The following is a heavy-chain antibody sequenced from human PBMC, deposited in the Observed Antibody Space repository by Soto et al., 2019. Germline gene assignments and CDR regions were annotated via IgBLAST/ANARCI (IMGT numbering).Heavy chain of an antibody. Sequence: SETLPLTCAFYGGSFSGYYWSWIRQPPGKGLEWIGEINHSGSTNYNPSLKSRVTISVDTSKNQFSLKLSSVTAADTAVYYCARRGDFDYWGQGTLVTVSS. CDR1: GGSFSGYY. CDR3: ARRGDFDY. V-gene: IGHV4-34*01. CDR2: INHSGST. J-gene: IGHJ4*02.